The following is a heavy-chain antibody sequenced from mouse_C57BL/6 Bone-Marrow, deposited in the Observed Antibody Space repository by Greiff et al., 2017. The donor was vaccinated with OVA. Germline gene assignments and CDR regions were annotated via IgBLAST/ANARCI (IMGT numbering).Heavy chain of an antibody. CDR2: INPSSGYT. V-gene: IGHV1-4*01. Sequence: QVQLKESGAELARPGASVKMSCKASGYTFTSYTMHWVKQRPGQGLEWIGYINPSSGYTKYNQKFKDKATLTADKSSSTAYMQLSSLTSEDSAVYYCARSGATDWGQGTTLTVSS. D-gene: IGHD3-1*01. CDR1: GYTFTSYT. CDR3: ARSGATD. J-gene: IGHJ2*01.